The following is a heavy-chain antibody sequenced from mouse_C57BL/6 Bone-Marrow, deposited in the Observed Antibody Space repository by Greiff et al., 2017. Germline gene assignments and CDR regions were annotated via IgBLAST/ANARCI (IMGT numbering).Heavy chain of an antibody. Sequence: EVKVVESGGGLVQPGGSLKLSCAASGFTFSDYYMYWVRQTPEKRLEWVAYISNGGGSTYYPDTVKGRFTISRDNAKNTLYLQMSRLKSEDTAMYYCARLGDYGSSYDWYFDVWGTGTTVTVSS. CDR2: ISNGGGST. D-gene: IGHD1-1*01. CDR1: GFTFSDYY. CDR3: ARLGDYGSSYDWYFDV. J-gene: IGHJ1*03. V-gene: IGHV5-12*01.